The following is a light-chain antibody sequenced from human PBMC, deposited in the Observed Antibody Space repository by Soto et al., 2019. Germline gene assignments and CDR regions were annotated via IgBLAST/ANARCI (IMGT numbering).Light chain of an antibody. V-gene: IGKV1-5*03. CDR2: KAS. J-gene: IGKJ1*01. CDR1: QSIGRW. Sequence: DIQMTQFPSTLSASVGDRVTITCRASQSIGRWLAWYQQKPGKAPKLLIYKASSLESGVPARFSGSGSGTEFTVTISSLQPDDFATYYCQQYNSFAGTFGQGTKVEIK. CDR3: QQYNSFAGT.